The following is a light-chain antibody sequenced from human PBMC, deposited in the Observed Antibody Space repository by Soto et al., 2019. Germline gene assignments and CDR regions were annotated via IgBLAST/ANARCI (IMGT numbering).Light chain of an antibody. V-gene: IGKV3-20*01. Sequence: DIVLTQSPGTLSLSPGERATLSCRASQNVGNNALAWYQQKGGQAPRLLINDASTRARGIPDRFSGSGSGTDFTLTISRLEPEDFAVYFCHQYGSSPGTFGQGTRLEIK. CDR2: DAS. CDR1: QNVGNNA. J-gene: IGKJ5*01. CDR3: HQYGSSPGT.